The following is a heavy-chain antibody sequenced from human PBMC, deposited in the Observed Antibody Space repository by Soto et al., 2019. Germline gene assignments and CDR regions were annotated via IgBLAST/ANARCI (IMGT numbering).Heavy chain of an antibody. V-gene: IGHV3-23*01. CDR1: GFTFSSYA. J-gene: IGHJ4*02. CDR2: ISGSGGST. D-gene: IGHD6-19*01. Sequence: GXLRLSFSSSGFTFSSYAMSWVLQAPGKGLEWVSAISGSGGSTYYADSVKGRFTISRDNSKNTLYLQMNSLRAEDTAVYYCEKDGVAVAGPYYFDYWGQGTLVTVYS. CDR3: EKDGVAVAGPYYFDY.